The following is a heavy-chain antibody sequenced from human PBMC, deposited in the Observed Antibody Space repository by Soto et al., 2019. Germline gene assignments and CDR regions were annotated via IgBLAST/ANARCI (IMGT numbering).Heavy chain of an antibody. D-gene: IGHD2-8*01. V-gene: IGHV4-30-2*01. CDR2: SYNIGST. J-gene: IGHJ4*02. Sequence: PSETLSLTCAVSGASITSAGYSWSWIRQPPGKGLECIGYSYNIGSTYYNPSLNSRVTISVERSKNQFSLKLRSVTAADTAVYYCARGTFYYTDTSYYPTSEFDHWGQGALVTVSS. CDR1: GASITSAGYS. CDR3: ARGTFYYTDTSYYPTSEFDH.